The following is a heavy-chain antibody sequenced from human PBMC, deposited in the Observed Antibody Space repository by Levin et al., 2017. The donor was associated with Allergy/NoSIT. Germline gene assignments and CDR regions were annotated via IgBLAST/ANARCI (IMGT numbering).Heavy chain of an antibody. CDR1: GFTFSSYG. CDR2: ISYDGSNK. J-gene: IGHJ4*02. V-gene: IGHV3-30*18. CDR3: AKGGVDFDY. Sequence: LSLTCAASGFTFSSYGMHWVRQAPGKGLEWVAVISYDGSNKYYADSVKGRFTISRDNSKNTLYLQMNSLRAEDTAVYYCAKGGVDFDYWGQGTLVTVSS.